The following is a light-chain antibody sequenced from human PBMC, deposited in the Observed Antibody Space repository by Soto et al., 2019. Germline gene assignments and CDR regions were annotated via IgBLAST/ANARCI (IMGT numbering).Light chain of an antibody. V-gene: IGLV3-1*01. CDR2: QDT. CDR3: QAWDSSTVL. J-gene: IGLJ2*01. Sequence: SYELTQPPSVSVSPGQTASITCSGDKLGDKYPCWYQQKPGQSPVLVIYQDTKRPSGIPERFSCSNSGNTATLTISGTQAMDEADYYCQAWDSSTVLFGGGTKVTVL. CDR1: KLGDKY.